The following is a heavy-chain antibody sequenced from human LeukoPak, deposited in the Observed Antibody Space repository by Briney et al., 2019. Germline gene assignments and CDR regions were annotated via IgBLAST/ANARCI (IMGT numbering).Heavy chain of an antibody. CDR1: GFTFSTYW. CDR3: ARDARSYDPFY. Sequence: GGSLRLSCAASGFTFSTYWMHWVRQAPGKGLVWVSRINTDGSSTSYADSVKGRFTISRDNAKNTLYLQMNSLRVEDTAVYYCARDARSYDPFYWGQGTLVTVS. D-gene: IGHD3-10*01. V-gene: IGHV3-74*01. J-gene: IGHJ4*02. CDR2: INTDGSST.